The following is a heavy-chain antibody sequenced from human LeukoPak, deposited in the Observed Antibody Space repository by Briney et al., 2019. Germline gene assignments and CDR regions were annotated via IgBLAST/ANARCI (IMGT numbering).Heavy chain of an antibody. V-gene: IGHV3-21*01. CDR3: VRQRRYCSGDSCYQRTFDY. CDR2: ISSSSGFI. D-gene: IGHD2-15*01. Sequence: GGSLRLSCAASGFTFSSYSMNWVRQAPGKGLEWVSSISSSSGFIFYADSVTGRFTISRDNAKNSLYMQMNSLRAEDTAVYYCVRQRRYCSGDSCYQRTFDYWGQGTLVTVSS. J-gene: IGHJ4*02. CDR1: GFTFSSYS.